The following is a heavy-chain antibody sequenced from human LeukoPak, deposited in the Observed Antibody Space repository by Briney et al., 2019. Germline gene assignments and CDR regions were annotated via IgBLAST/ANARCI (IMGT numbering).Heavy chain of an antibody. Sequence: GGSLRLSCAASGFTFSSYAMHWVRQAPGKGLEWVAVISYDGGNKYYADSVKGRFTISRDNSKNTLYLQMKSLRAEDTAVYYCARGQIGGYGTGTFDYWGQGTLVTVSS. J-gene: IGHJ4*02. CDR1: GFTFSSYA. CDR2: ISYDGGNK. CDR3: ARGQIGGYGTGTFDY. D-gene: IGHD5-18*01. V-gene: IGHV3-30*14.